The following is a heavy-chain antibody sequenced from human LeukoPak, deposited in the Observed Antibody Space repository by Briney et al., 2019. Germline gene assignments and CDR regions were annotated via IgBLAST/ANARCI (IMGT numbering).Heavy chain of an antibody. Sequence: ASVKVSCKASGYTFTSYDINWVRQATGQGLEWMGWINPNSGGTNYAQKFQGRVTMTRDTSISTAYMELSRLRSDDTAVYYCARDRWYGSGSYTNWFDPWGQGTLVTVSS. CDR3: ARDRWYGSGSYTNWFDP. D-gene: IGHD3-10*01. V-gene: IGHV1-2*02. CDR2: INPNSGGT. J-gene: IGHJ5*02. CDR1: GYTFTSYD.